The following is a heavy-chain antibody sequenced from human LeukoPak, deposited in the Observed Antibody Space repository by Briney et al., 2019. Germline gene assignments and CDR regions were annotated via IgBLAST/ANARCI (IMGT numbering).Heavy chain of an antibody. CDR2: IYTSGST. V-gene: IGHV4-4*09. Sequence: SETLSLTCTVSGGSMSGHYWSWIRQPPGKGLEWIGYIYTSGSTNYNPSLKSRVTISVDTSKNQFSLKLSSVTAADTAVYYCARATTVVKRGWFDPWGQGTLVTVSS. J-gene: IGHJ5*02. CDR3: ARATTVVKRGWFDP. D-gene: IGHD4-23*01. CDR1: GGSMSGHY.